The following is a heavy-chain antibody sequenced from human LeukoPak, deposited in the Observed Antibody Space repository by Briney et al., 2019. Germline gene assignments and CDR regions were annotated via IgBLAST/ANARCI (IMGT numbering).Heavy chain of an antibody. D-gene: IGHD3-10*01. CDR2: IYTSGST. Sequence: PSETLSLTCTVSGDSISSGADYWSCIRQPAGKGLEWIGRIYTSGSTHYNPSLKSRVTISVDTSKNQFSLKMGSVTAADTAVYYCATNYGSGSYYLGPNWLDPWGQGTLVTVSS. CDR3: ATNYGSGSYYLGPNWLDP. V-gene: IGHV4-61*02. CDR1: GDSISSGADY. J-gene: IGHJ5*02.